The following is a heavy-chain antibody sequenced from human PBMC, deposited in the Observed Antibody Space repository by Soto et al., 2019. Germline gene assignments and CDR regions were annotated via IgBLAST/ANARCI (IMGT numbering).Heavy chain of an antibody. Sequence: ASVKVSCKASGYTFTSYGISWVRQAPGQGLEWLGWISAYNGNTNYAQKLQGRVTMTTDTSTSTAYMELRSLRSDDAAVYYWARGLLECQLLRWFDPWGQGTLVTVSS. CDR2: ISAYNGNT. J-gene: IGHJ5*02. V-gene: IGHV1-18*01. CDR1: GYTFTSYG. CDR3: ARGLLECQLLRWFDP. D-gene: IGHD2-2*01.